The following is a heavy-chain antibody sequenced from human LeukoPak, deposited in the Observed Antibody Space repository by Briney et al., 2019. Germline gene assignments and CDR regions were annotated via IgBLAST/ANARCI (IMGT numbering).Heavy chain of an antibody. Sequence: GSLSLSCAASGFTLRSYDMSWVRQAPGKGLEWVAATSGSGANTYYADSVKGRFTISRDNSQNTLYLQMDSLRAEDTAVYYCAKEYSGYDFDYWGQGTLVTVSS. D-gene: IGHD5-12*01. J-gene: IGHJ4*02. V-gene: IGHV3-23*01. CDR1: GFTLRSYD. CDR3: AKEYSGYDFDY. CDR2: TSGSGANT.